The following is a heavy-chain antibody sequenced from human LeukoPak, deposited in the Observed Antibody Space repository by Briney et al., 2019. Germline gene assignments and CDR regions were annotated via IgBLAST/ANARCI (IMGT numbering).Heavy chain of an antibody. CDR3: ARETVLLWFGGYRAFDY. CDR1: GGSISSYY. J-gene: IGHJ4*02. Sequence: SETLSLTCTVSGGSISSYYWSWIRQPPGKGLEWIGEINHSGSTNYNPSLKSRVTISVDTSKNQFSLKLSSVTAADTAVYYCARETVLLWFGGYRAFDYWGQGTLVTVSS. CDR2: INHSGST. D-gene: IGHD3-10*01. V-gene: IGHV4-34*01.